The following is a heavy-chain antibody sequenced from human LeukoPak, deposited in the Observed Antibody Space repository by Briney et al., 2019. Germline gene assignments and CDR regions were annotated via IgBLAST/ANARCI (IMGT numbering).Heavy chain of an antibody. CDR1: GYTFTSYG. CDR3: ARGLDCSGGSCYVFDP. V-gene: IGHV1-18*01. Sequence: ASVNVSCKASGYTFTSYGISWVRQAPGQGLEWMGWISAYNGNTNYAQKLQGRVTMTTDTSTSTAYMELRSLRSDDTAVYYCARGLDCSGGSCYVFDPWGQGTLVTVSS. CDR2: ISAYNGNT. D-gene: IGHD2-15*01. J-gene: IGHJ5*02.